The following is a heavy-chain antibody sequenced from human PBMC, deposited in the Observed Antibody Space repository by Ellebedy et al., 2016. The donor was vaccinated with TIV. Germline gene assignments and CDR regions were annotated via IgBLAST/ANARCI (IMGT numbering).Heavy chain of an antibody. D-gene: IGHD6-19*01. CDR3: ARLSIAVAGTRVDY. Sequence: MPSETLSLTCTVSGGSISGYYWSWIRQHPGKGLEWIGYIYYSGSTYYNPSLKSRVTISVDTSKNQFSLKLSSVTAADTAVYYCARLSIAVAGTRVDYWGQGTLVTVSS. CDR2: IYYSGST. V-gene: IGHV4-31*03. CDR1: GGSISGYY. J-gene: IGHJ4*02.